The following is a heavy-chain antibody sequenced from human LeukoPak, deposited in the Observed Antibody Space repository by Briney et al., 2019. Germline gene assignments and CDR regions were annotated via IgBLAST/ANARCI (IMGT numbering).Heavy chain of an antibody. Sequence: GGSLRLSCAASGFTFSSYWMHWVRQAPGKGLVWVSRINSDGSSTSYADSVKGRFTISRDNSKNTLYLQMNSLRAEDTAVYYCAKIKDTAMVIDAPDYWGQGTLVTVSS. CDR3: AKIKDTAMVIDAPDY. V-gene: IGHV3-74*01. D-gene: IGHD5-18*01. J-gene: IGHJ4*02. CDR2: INSDGSST. CDR1: GFTFSSYW.